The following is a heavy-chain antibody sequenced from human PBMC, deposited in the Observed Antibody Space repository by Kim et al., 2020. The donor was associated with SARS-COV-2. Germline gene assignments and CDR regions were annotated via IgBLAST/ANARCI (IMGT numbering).Heavy chain of an antibody. V-gene: IGHV3-64D*09. Sequence: GGSLRLSCSASGFTFSSYAMHWVRQAPGKGLEYVSAISSNGGSTYYADSVKCRFTISRDNSKNTLYLQMSSLRAEDTAVYYCVKGGPLIAADFDYWGQGTLVTVSS. CDR3: VKGGPLIAADFDY. J-gene: IGHJ4*02. D-gene: IGHD6-25*01. CDR1: GFTFSSYA. CDR2: ISSNGGST.